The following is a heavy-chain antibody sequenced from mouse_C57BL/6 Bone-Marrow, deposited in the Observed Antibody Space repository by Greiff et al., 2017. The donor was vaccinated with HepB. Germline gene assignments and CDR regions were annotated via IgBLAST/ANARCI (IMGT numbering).Heavy chain of an antibody. CDR2: IDPSDSYT. CDR1: GYTFTSYW. V-gene: IGHV1-69*01. Sequence: VQLQQPGAELVMPGASVKLSCKASGYTFTSYWMHWVKQRPGQGLEWIGEIDPSDSYTNYNQKFKGKSTLTVDKSSSTAYMQLSSLTSEDSAVYYCANTVVGYFDYWGQGTTLTVSS. J-gene: IGHJ2*01. CDR3: ANTVVGYFDY. D-gene: IGHD1-1*01.